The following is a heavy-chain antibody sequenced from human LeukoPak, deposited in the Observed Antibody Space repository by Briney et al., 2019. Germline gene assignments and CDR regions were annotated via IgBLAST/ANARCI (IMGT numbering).Heavy chain of an antibody. D-gene: IGHD5-12*01. J-gene: IGHJ4*02. CDR1: GFNFDDYA. CDR3: VKDRGVATNYFDY. V-gene: IGHV3-9*01. Sequence: GGSLRLSCAASGFNFDDYAMHWVRQAPGKGLEWVSGISWDNGSIGYADSVKGRFTTSRDNAKNSLYLQMNSLRAEDTALYYCVKDRGVATNYFDYWGQGTLVTVSS. CDR2: ISWDNGSI.